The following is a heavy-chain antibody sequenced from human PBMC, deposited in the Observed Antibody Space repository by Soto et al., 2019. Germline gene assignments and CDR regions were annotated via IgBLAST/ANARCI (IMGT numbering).Heavy chain of an antibody. CDR3: ARDEAQDYYYGMDV. J-gene: IGHJ6*02. CDR1: GASISSNNW. V-gene: IGHV4-4*02. CDR2: IYHSGST. Sequence: QVQLQESGPGLVKPSGTLSLTCAVSGASISSNNWWSWVRQPPGNGLEWIGEIYHSGSTNYNPSLKSRVTISVDKSKNQFSLKLSSVTAADTAVYYCARDEAQDYYYGMDVWGQGTTVTASS.